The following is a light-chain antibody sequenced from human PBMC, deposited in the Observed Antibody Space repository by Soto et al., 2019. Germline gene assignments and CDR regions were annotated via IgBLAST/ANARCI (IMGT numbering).Light chain of an antibody. Sequence: ENVLTQSPGTLSLSPGERATLSCRASQSVTSNFLAWYQQKPGQAHRLLIYGASTRAAGVPDRFSGSGSGTDFTLTITRLEPEDFAVYYCQQYGRSPLLYTFGQGTKLGVK. J-gene: IGKJ2*01. CDR1: QSVTSNF. CDR2: GAS. CDR3: QQYGRSPLLYT. V-gene: IGKV3-20*01.